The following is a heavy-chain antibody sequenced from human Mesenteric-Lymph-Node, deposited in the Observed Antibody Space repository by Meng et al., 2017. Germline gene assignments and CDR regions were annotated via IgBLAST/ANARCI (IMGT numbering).Heavy chain of an antibody. J-gene: IGHJ4*02. CDR2: IYHSGST. D-gene: IGHD2-21*02. CDR1: WSDISRSNW. Sequence: HVQLEQSCQGLVQPSGNLSCPCAVSWSDISRSNWWSWVRQPPGKGLEWIGEIYHSGSTNYSPPLKSRVTISVDESKNQFSLRLSSVTAADTAVYYCARVGAYCGGDCYHPRWGQGTLVTVSS. CDR3: ARVGAYCGGDCYHPR. V-gene: IGHV4-4*02.